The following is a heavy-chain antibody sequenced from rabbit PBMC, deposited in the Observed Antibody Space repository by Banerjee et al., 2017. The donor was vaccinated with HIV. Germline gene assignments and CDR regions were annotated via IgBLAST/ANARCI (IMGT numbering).Heavy chain of an antibody. CDR1: GFSFNNKYV. CDR3: ARAAYSSVSGYSHFNL. CDR2: IITGSSGTT. V-gene: IGHV1S45*01. D-gene: IGHD1-1*01. Sequence: QEQLEESGGDLVKPEGSLTLTCTASGFSFNNKYVMCWVRQAPGKGLEWIACIITGSSGTTYYASWAKGRFTISETSSTTVTLQMTSLTAADTATYSCARAAYSSVSGYSHFNLWGPGTLVTVS. J-gene: IGHJ4*01.